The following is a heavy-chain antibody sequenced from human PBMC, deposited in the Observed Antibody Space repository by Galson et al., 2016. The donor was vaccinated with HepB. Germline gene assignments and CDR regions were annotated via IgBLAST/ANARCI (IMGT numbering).Heavy chain of an antibody. Sequence: SETLSLTCTASGGSISSSNYYWAWIRQPPGKGLEWIGSIYYSGTTYYNPSLKSRVTISVDMSKNQFSLKLSSVIAADTAVYFCASTFGVTAISGAFHMWGPGTMVSVS. CDR3: ASTFGVTAISGAFHM. J-gene: IGHJ3*02. CDR2: IYYSGTT. D-gene: IGHD2-21*02. CDR1: GGSISSSNYY. V-gene: IGHV4-39*01.